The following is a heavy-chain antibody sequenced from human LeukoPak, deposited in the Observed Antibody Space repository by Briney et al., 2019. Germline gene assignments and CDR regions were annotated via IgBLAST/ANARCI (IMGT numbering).Heavy chain of an antibody. CDR3: ARDETSGIVGAHDY. CDR1: GYTFTGYY. Sequence: ASVKVSCKASGYTFTGYYMHWVRQAPGQGLEWMGWINPNSGGTNYAQKFQGRVTMTRDTSIRTAYMELSRLRSDDTAVYYCARDETSGIVGAHDYWGQGTLVTVSS. D-gene: IGHD1-26*01. J-gene: IGHJ4*02. CDR2: INPNSGGT. V-gene: IGHV1-2*02.